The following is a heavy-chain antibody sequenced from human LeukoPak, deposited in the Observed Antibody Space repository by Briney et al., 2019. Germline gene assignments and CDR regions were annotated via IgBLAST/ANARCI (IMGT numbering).Heavy chain of an antibody. J-gene: IGHJ4*02. V-gene: IGHV3-30*18. Sequence: GGSLRLSWAAAGFTFSSYCMHWVSQAPGKGLEWVAAISFDASNKYYADSVKGRFTISRDNAKNTLYLQKNSLRAEDTAVLYCAKDVGPFGSGSYVEGFDYWGQGTLVTVPS. CDR1: GFTFSSYC. D-gene: IGHD3-10*01. CDR2: ISFDASNK. CDR3: AKDVGPFGSGSYVEGFDY.